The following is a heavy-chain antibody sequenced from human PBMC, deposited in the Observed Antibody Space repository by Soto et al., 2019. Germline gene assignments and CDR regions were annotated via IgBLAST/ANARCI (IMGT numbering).Heavy chain of an antibody. CDR2: ISAYNRNT. CDR1: VYTFTSYG. D-gene: IGHD2-2*01. Sequence: ASVKVSCKASVYTFTSYGISWVRQAPGQGLEWMGWISAYNRNTNYAQKLQGRVTMTTDTSTSTAYMELRSLRSDDTAVYYCARDPPPLVVPAAIPPDYWGQGTLVTVSS. J-gene: IGHJ4*02. V-gene: IGHV1-18*01. CDR3: ARDPPPLVVPAAIPPDY.